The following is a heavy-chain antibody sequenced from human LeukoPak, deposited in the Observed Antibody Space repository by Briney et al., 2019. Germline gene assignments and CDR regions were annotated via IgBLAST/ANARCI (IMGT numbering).Heavy chain of an antibody. D-gene: IGHD3-22*01. J-gene: IGHJ4*02. CDR3: ARGSDYYDSSGYYSWYYFDY. CDR1: GRSISSGGYY. V-gene: IGHV4-31*03. Sequence: SETLSLTCTVSGRSISSGGYYWSWIRQHPGKGLEWIGYIYYSGSTYYHPSLKSRVTISVDTSNSQFSLKLGSVTAADTAVYYCARGSDYYDSSGYYSWYYFDYWGQGTLVTVSS. CDR2: IYYSGST.